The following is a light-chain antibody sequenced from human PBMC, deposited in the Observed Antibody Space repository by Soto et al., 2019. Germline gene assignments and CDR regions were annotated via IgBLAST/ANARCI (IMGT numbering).Light chain of an antibody. V-gene: IGKV3-15*01. CDR2: DAS. Sequence: EIVLPQSPGTLSLSPGERVTLSCRASQRVSSNLAWYQQTPGQAPRLLIYDASTSATGIPARFSGSGSGTEFTLTISSLQSEDVAVYYCQQYNKWPLTFGGGTKVEIK. CDR1: QRVSSN. J-gene: IGKJ4*01. CDR3: QQYNKWPLT.